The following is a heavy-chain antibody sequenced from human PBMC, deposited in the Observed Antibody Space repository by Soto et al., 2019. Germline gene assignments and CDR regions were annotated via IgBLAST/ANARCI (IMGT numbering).Heavy chain of an antibody. CDR3: ARHPGASVAGPHYFDY. D-gene: IGHD6-19*01. J-gene: IGHJ4*02. V-gene: IGHV4-39*01. CDR1: GGSISSSSYY. CDR2: IYYSGST. Sequence: KSSETLSLTCTVSGGSISSSSYYWGWIRQPPGKGLEWIGSIYYSGSTYYNPSLKSRVTISVDTSKNQFSLKLSSVTAADTAVYYCARHPGASVAGPHYFDYWGQGTLVTVSS.